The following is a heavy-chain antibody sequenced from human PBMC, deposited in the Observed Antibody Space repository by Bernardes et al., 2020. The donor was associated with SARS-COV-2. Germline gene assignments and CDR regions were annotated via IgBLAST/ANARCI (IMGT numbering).Heavy chain of an antibody. CDR2: IYYSGST. CDR3: ARHDSSLAKPSPISPKGYCSSTSCYYYYYGMDV. CDR1: GGSISSYY. J-gene: IGHJ6*02. Sequence: SETLSLTCTVSGGSISSYYWSWIRQPPGKGLEWIGYIYYSGSTNYNPSLKSRVTISVDTSKNQFSLKLSSVTAADTAVYYCARHDSSLAKPSPISPKGYCSSTSCYYYYYGMDVWGQGTTVTVSS. D-gene: IGHD2-2*01. V-gene: IGHV4-59*08.